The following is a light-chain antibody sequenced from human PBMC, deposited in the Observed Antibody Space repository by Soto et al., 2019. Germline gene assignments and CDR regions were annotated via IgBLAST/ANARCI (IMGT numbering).Light chain of an antibody. J-gene: IGKJ2*01. Sequence: VMTQSPGTLSLSPGERATLSCRASQSVSNNYLAWYQQRPGHAPKLLIYGASKMATGIPYKFSGSGSGTDFTLSVNRLQPEDFATYYCQQYGSTPYTFGQGTKLEIE. CDR1: QSVSNNY. CDR3: QQYGSTPYT. CDR2: GAS. V-gene: IGKV3-20*01.